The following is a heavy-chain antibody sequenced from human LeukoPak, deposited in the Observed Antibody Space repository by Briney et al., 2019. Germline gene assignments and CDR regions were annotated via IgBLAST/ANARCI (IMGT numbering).Heavy chain of an antibody. V-gene: IGHV3-23*01. J-gene: IGHJ4*02. CDR1: GFTFSSYS. D-gene: IGHD6-13*01. CDR3: ARRSGSSWSSFDY. Sequence: GGSLRLSCAASGFTFSSYSMNWVRQAPGKGLEWVSGISGFGGSTYYAPSVKGRLTISRDNFGNMLYLHLDSLRVEDTAIYYCARRSGSSWSSFDYWGQGALVTVSS. CDR2: ISGFGGST.